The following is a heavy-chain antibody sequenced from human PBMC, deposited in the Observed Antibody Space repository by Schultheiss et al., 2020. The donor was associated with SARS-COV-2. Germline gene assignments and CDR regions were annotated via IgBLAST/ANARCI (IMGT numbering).Heavy chain of an antibody. CDR2: IYYSGST. J-gene: IGHJ2*01. CDR3: ARVGYYDSSGYRYFDL. Sequence: SETLSLTCAVYGGSISSTSYYWGWIRQPPGKGLEWIGYIYYSGSTNYNPSLKSRVTISVDTSKNQFSLKLSSVTAADTAVYYCARVGYYDSSGYRYFDLWGRGTLVTVSS. V-gene: IGHV4-61*05. D-gene: IGHD3-22*01. CDR1: GGSISSTSYY.